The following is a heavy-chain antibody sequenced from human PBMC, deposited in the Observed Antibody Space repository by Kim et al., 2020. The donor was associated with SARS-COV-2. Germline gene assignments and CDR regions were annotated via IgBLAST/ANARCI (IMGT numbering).Heavy chain of an antibody. Sequence: ASVKVSCKASGYTFTSYYMHWVRQAPGQGLEWMGIINPSGGSTSYAQKFQGRVTMTRDTSTSTVYMELSSLRSEDTAVYYCARDSSHCSGGSCYFYYYYGMDVWGQGTTVTVSS. CDR3: ARDSSHCSGGSCYFYYYYGMDV. V-gene: IGHV1-46*01. D-gene: IGHD2-15*01. J-gene: IGHJ6*02. CDR2: INPSGGST. CDR1: GYTFTSYY.